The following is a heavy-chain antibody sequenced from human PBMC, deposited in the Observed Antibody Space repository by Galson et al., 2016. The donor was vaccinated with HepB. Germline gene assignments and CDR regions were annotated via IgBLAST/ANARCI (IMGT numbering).Heavy chain of an antibody. Sequence: SETLSLTCTVSGVSISSRSYYWGWIRQPPGKGLKWIGSIYYYTGSTYYNPSLKSRVTISADTSKNQFSLRLSSVTAADTAVYYCARHIAVTATGDWFDPWGQGTLVIVSS. D-gene: IGHD6-19*01. CDR2: IYYYTGST. CDR1: GVSISSRSYY. J-gene: IGHJ5*02. CDR3: ARHIAVTATGDWFDP. V-gene: IGHV4-39*01.